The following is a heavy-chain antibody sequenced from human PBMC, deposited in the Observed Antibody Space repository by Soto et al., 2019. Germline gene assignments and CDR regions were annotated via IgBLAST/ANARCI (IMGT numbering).Heavy chain of an antibody. CDR1: GFSFSSYG. CDR3: ARGQDDYCDSDVWFDT. V-gene: IGHV3-23*01. CDR2: ISGGFGST. Sequence: EEQLLESGGGLVQPGWSLRLSCAASGFSFSSYGMSWVRQAPGKGLEWVSGISGGFGSTYYAYSVKGRFTISRDKSTNTLYLQMNSLRAEDTAVYYCARGQDDYCDSDVWFDTWGQGTLVSVSS. D-gene: IGHD4-17*01. J-gene: IGHJ5*02.